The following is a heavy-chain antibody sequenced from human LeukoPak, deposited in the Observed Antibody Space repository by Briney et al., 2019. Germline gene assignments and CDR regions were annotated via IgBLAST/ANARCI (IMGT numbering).Heavy chain of an antibody. J-gene: IGHJ5*02. Sequence: SETLSLTCTVSGGSISTSNYYWGWIRQPPGKGLEWIGNIFYSGSTYYSPSLRSRVTISLDTSRNQFSLKLNSVTAADTAVYCCARDSVYYDSSGYYSAGFDPWGQGTLVTVSS. CDR1: GGSISTSNYY. CDR2: IFYSGST. V-gene: IGHV4-39*07. CDR3: ARDSVYYDSSGYYSAGFDP. D-gene: IGHD3-22*01.